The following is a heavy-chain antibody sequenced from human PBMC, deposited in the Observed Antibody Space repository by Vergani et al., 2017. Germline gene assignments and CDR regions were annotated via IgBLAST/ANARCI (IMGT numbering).Heavy chain of an antibody. D-gene: IGHD5-24*01. CDR2: IKQDGSEK. Sequence: EVQLVESGGGLVQPGGSLRLSCAASGFTFSSYWMSWVRQAPGKGLEWVANIKQDGSEKYYVDSVKGRFTISRDNAKNSLYRQMNSLRAEDTAVYYGARGGGYNGGWFDPWGQGTLVTVSS. J-gene: IGHJ5*02. CDR1: GFTFSSYW. CDR3: ARGGGYNGGWFDP. V-gene: IGHV3-7*01.